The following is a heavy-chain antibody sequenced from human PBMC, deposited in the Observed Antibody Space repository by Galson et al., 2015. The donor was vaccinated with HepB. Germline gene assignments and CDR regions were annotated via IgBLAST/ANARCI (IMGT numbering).Heavy chain of an antibody. CDR3: AKGGWINYNMDV. Sequence: SLRLSCAASGFTFSTYAMSWVRQAPGKGLEWVSTIGSGGGSTFYADSVKGRFTISRDNFKNTMYLQMNSLRAEDTAVYYCAKGGWINYNMDVWGKGISVTVSS. CDR1: GFTFSTYA. CDR2: IGSGGGST. V-gene: IGHV3-23*01. D-gene: IGHD5-12*01. J-gene: IGHJ6*03.